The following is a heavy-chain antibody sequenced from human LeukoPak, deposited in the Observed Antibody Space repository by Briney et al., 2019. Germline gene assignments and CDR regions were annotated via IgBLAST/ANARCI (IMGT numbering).Heavy chain of an antibody. D-gene: IGHD1-26*01. Sequence: SSETLSLTCTVSGGSISSSSYYWGWIRQPPGKGLEWIGSIYYSGSTYYSPSLKSRVTISVDTSKNQFSLKLSSVTAADTAVYYCARLVGATRNAFDIWGQGTMVTVSS. CDR2: IYYSGST. CDR1: GGSISSSSYY. J-gene: IGHJ3*02. V-gene: IGHV4-39*07. CDR3: ARLVGATRNAFDI.